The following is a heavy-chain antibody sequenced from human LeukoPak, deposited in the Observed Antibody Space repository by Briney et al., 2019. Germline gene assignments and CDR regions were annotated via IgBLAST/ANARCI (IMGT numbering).Heavy chain of an antibody. D-gene: IGHD3-22*01. CDR2: INPNSGGT. Sequence: ASVKVSCKASGYTFTGYYIHWVRQAPGQGLEWMGWINPNSGGTNYAQKLQGRVTVTWDTSISTAYMDLSSLTSDDKAVYYCGRGRLPTIGVVNPSYYFDYWGQGTLVTVSS. CDR1: GYTFTGYY. J-gene: IGHJ4*02. CDR3: GRGRLPTIGVVNPSYYFDY. V-gene: IGHV1-2*02.